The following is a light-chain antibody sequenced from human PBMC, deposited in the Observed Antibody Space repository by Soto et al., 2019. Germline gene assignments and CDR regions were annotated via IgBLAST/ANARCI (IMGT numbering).Light chain of an antibody. Sequence: EVVLTQSPGTLSLSPGERATLSCRASQSFRNNYLAWYQQRPGQAPRLLIYGVSRRVSGIPDRFSGSGSEADFTLTISRLEPEDSGVYYCQQYDSTPGFTFGGGTKVEIK. CDR2: GVS. V-gene: IGKV3-20*01. CDR3: QQYDSTPGFT. J-gene: IGKJ4*01. CDR1: QSFRNNY.